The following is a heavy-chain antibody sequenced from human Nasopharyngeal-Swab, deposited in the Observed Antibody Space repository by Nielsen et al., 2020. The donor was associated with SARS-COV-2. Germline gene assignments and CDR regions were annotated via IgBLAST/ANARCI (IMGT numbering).Heavy chain of an antibody. CDR3: ARLNYYGSGSYFSLDY. J-gene: IGHJ4*02. Sequence: VRQMPGKGLEWMGRIDPTDSNINYSPSFQGHVTISADKSISTAYLHWGSLKASDTAMYYCARLNYYGSGSYFSLDYWGLGTLVTVSS. CDR2: IDPTDSNI. D-gene: IGHD3-10*01. V-gene: IGHV5-10-1*01.